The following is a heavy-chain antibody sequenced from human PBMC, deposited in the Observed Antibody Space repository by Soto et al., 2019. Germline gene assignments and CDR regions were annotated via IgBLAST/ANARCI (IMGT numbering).Heavy chain of an antibody. J-gene: IGHJ5*02. D-gene: IGHD2-21*01. CDR2: ITPSSAYI. CDR1: GFTSNTFD. V-gene: IGHV3-21*01. CDR3: VRSGTARLLRHSWFDT. Sequence: EVQLVESGGGLAKPGGSLSRSCAASGFTSNTFDMNWVRQAPGKGLEWVSSITPSSAYIYYADSLKGRITISRDNAKNSRFLQMTSLRAEDAAVYYCVRSGTARLLRHSWFDTWGQGTLVTVSS.